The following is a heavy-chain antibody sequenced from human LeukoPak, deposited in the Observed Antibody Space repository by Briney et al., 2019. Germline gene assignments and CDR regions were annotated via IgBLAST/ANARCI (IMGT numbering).Heavy chain of an antibody. J-gene: IGHJ4*02. D-gene: IGHD5-12*01. V-gene: IGHV3-23*01. Sequence: GGSLRLSCAASGFTFSSYTMNWVRQAPGKGLQWVSGISGSGGSTYYADSVKGRFTISRDDSKNTLFLQMNNLRAEDTAVYYCAKEYSGYDFDYWGQGTLVTVSS. CDR2: ISGSGGST. CDR3: AKEYSGYDFDY. CDR1: GFTFSSYT.